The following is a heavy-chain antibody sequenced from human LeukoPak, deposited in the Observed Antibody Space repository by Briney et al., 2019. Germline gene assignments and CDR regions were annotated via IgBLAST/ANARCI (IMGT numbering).Heavy chain of an antibody. CDR2: INLSGGST. Sequence: ASAKLSCKASGYTFTTYSMHCVRHAPGQGLEWMAIINLSGGSTDYTQKFQGRVTVTRDTSTSTVYMELSSLRSDDTAVYYCARSHGVTTVTTDGFDPWGQGTLVTVSS. J-gene: IGHJ5*02. D-gene: IGHD4-17*01. CDR1: GYTFTTYS. V-gene: IGHV1-46*01. CDR3: ARSHGVTTVTTDGFDP.